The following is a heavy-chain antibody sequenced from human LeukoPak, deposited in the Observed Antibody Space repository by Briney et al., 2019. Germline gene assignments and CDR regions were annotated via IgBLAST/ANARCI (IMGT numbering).Heavy chain of an antibody. CDR2: INHSGST. D-gene: IGHD3-3*01. V-gene: IGHV4-34*01. CDR3: AREGRLRFLEWLSRAAHFDY. J-gene: IGHJ4*02. Sequence: PSETLSLTCAVYGGSFSGYYWSWIRQPPGKGLEWIGEINHSGSTNYNPSLKSRVTISVDTSKNQFSLRLSSVTAADTAVYYCAREGRLRFLEWLSRAAHFDYWGQGTLVTVSS. CDR1: GGSFSGYY.